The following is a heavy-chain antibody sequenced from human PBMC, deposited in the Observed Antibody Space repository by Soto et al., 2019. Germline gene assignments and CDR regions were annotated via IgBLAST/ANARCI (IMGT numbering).Heavy chain of an antibody. D-gene: IGHD6-13*01. CDR1: GASISSGGYF. J-gene: IGHJ6*02. Sequence: SETLSLTCTFSGASISSGGYFLSWIRQHPGKGLEWIGYIYYIGSTYYNPSLKSRVTISVDTSKNQFSLKLTSVTAADTAVYYCARDLQYSRLFYGMDVWGQGTTVTVSS. V-gene: IGHV4-31*03. CDR3: ARDLQYSRLFYGMDV. CDR2: IYYIGST.